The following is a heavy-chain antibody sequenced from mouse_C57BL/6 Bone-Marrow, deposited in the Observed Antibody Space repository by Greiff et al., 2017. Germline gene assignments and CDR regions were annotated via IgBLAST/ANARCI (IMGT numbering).Heavy chain of an antibody. CDR3: TTTGSSYAMDY. D-gene: IGHD1-1*01. CDR2: IDPENGDT. V-gene: IGHV14-4*01. CDR1: GFNIKDDY. Sequence: VQLQQSGAELVRPGASVKLSCTASGFNIKDDYMHWVKQRPEQGLEWIGWIDPENGDTEYASQFQGKATITADTSSNTADRQLSSLTSEDTAVYYCTTTGSSYAMDYWGQGTSVTVSS. J-gene: IGHJ4*01.